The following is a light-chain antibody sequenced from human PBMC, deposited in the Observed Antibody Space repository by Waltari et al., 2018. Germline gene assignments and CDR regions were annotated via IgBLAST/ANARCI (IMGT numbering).Light chain of an antibody. CDR1: QSVSTN. Sequence: DIVMTQSPATLSVSPGERATLSCRASQSVSTNLAWYQQKAGQAPRLLIYVASTRATGIPARFSGSGSGTDFTLTISSLQSEDFAVYYCQQYKNWPWTFGQGTKVEIK. CDR2: VAS. J-gene: IGKJ1*01. CDR3: QQYKNWPWT. V-gene: IGKV3-15*01.